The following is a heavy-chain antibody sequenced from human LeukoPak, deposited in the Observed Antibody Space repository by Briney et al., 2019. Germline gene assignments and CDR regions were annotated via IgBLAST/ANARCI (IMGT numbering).Heavy chain of an antibody. CDR1: GFTFSSYG. J-gene: IGHJ3*02. D-gene: IGHD2-2*01. Sequence: GGSLRLSCAASGFTFSSYGMHWVRQAPGKGLVWVAFIRYDGSNKYYADSVKGRFTISRDNSKNTLYLQMNSLGAEDTAVYYCAKLGCSSTSCYHIWGQGTMVTVSS. CDR3: AKLGCSSTSCYHI. CDR2: IRYDGSNK. V-gene: IGHV3-30*02.